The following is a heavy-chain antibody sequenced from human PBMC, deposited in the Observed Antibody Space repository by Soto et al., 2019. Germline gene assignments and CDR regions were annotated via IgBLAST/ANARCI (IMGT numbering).Heavy chain of an antibody. CDR3: EGYSSGWSTSYNWFDP. D-gene: IGHD6-19*01. J-gene: IGHJ5*02. CDR2: IYYSGST. Sequence: PSETLSLTCTVSGGSISSSSYYWGWIRQPPGKGLEWIGSIYYSGSTYYNPSLKSRVTISVDTSKNQFSLKLSSVTAADTAVYYCEGYSSGWSTSYNWFDPWGQGTLVTVSS. CDR1: GGSISSSSYY. V-gene: IGHV4-39*01.